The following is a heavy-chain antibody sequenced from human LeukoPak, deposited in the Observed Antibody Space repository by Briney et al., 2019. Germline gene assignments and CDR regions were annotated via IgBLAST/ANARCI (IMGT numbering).Heavy chain of an antibody. V-gene: IGHV1-24*01. CDR3: ATGQTTPVLVDTLHF. J-gene: IGHJ4*02. CDR2: FDPDDAET. CDR1: GHTVTELS. D-gene: IGHD4-17*01. Sequence: ASVKVSCKVSGHTVTELSFHWVRQAPGKGLEWMGGFDPDDAETVFAREFQGRVTMTEDTSTNTAYMELTSLRSEDTAVYYCATGQTTPVLVDTLHFWGQGTLVTVSS.